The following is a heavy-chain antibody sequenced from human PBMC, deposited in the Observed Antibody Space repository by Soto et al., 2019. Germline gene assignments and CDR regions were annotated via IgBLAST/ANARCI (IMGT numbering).Heavy chain of an antibody. CDR2: INPSNGVT. CDR1: GYTFIDYY. J-gene: IGHJ5*02. D-gene: IGHD6-19*01. Sequence: ASVKVSCKXSGYTFIDYYMNWVRQAPGQGLEWMGWINPSNGVTNYAQKFQGRVTMTRDTSISTAYMDLSRLRSDDTAVYYCARGALAVANWFDPWGQGTQVTVSS. CDR3: ARGALAVANWFDP. V-gene: IGHV1-2*02.